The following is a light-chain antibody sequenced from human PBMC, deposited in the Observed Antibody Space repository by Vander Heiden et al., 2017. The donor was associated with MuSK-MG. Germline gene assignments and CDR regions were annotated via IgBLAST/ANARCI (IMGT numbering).Light chain of an antibody. CDR2: VTSDGSH. V-gene: IGLV4-69*01. J-gene: IGLJ3*02. CDR1: GGHNNND. CDR3: QTWGTGMRV. Sequence: VLTQPPSASASLGASVKLTCSLSGGHNNNDIAWHQLQADKGTRYLMKVTSDGSHAKGDGIPDRFSGSSSGAERYLIISSLQSEDEADYYCQTWGTGMRVFGGGTKLTVL.